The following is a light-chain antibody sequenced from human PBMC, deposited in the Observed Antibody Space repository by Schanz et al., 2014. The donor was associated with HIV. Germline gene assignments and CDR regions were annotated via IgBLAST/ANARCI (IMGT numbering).Light chain of an antibody. J-gene: IGLJ1*01. CDR1: TSNIGANYD. V-gene: IGLV1-40*01. CDR2: GNS. CDR3: QSYDSSLGGYV. Sequence: QSVLTQPPSVSGAPGQGVTISCTGSTSNIGANYDVHWYHQLPGTAPKLLIYGNSNRPSGVPDRFSGFKSDTSASLAITGLQAEDEAEYYCQSYDSSLGGYVFGTGTKLTVL.